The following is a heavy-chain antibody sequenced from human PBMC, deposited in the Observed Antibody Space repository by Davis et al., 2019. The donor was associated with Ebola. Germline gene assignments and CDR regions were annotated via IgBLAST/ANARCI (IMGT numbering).Heavy chain of an antibody. J-gene: IGHJ6*02. CDR2: TYHNSKWYN. D-gene: IGHD3-16*01. CDR3: VRGWGRSGLDV. V-gene: IGHV6-1*01. Sequence: HSQTLSLTCAISGDSVSGSSGAWNWIRQSPSRGLEWLGRTYHNSKWYNDYAIAVKSRITINPDTSKNQLSLQLNSVTPEDTAVYYCVRGWGRSGLDVWGQGTTVTVSS. CDR1: GDSVSGSSGA.